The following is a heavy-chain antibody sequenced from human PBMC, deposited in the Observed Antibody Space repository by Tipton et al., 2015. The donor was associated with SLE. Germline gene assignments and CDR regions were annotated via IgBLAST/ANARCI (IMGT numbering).Heavy chain of an antibody. J-gene: IGHJ6*03. V-gene: IGHV4-61*02. CDR2: IYTSGST. CDR1: GGSISSGSYY. CDR3: ARGAGDDYYYYYMDV. D-gene: IGHD7-27*01. Sequence: TLSLTCTVSGGSISSGSYYWSWIRQPAGKGLEWIGRIYTSGSTNYNPSLKSRVTISVDTSKNQFSLKLSSVTAADTAVYYCARGAGDDYYYYYMDVWDKGTTVTVSS.